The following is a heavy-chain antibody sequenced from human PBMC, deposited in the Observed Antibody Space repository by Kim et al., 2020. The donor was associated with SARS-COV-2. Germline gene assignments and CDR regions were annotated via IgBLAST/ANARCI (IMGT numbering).Heavy chain of an antibody. CDR1: GGSFSGYY. Sequence: SQTLSLTCAVYGGSFSGYYWSWIRQPPGKGLEWIGEINHSGSTNYNPSLKSRVTISVDTSKNQFSLKLSSVTAADTAVYYCAREYPGEVYWGQGTLVTVSS. J-gene: IGHJ4*02. CDR2: INHSGST. V-gene: IGHV4-34*01. D-gene: IGHD3-16*01. CDR3: AREYPGEVY.